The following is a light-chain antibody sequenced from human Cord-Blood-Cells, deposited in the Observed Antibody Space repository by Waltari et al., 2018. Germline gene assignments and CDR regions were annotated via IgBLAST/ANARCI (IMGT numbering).Light chain of an antibody. J-gene: IGKJ4*01. Sequence: PGERATLSCRASQSVSSNLAWYQQKPGQAPRLLIYGASTRATGIPARFSGSGSGTEFTLTISSLQSEDFAVYYCQQYNNWPLTFGGGTKVEIK. CDR3: QQYNNWPLT. CDR2: GAS. V-gene: IGKV3-15*01. CDR1: QSVSSN.